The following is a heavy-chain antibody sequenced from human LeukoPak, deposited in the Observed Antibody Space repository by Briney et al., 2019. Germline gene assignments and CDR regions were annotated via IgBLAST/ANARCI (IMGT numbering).Heavy chain of an antibody. CDR1: GGSVSSYY. Sequence: SETLSLTCTVSGGSVSSYYWTWIRQPPGKGLEWIGYIYYSGSTNYNPSLKSRVTISVDTSKNQFSLRLNSVTAADTAVYYCASTTVQYYFDYWGQGTLVTVSS. CDR2: IYYSGST. J-gene: IGHJ4*02. V-gene: IGHV4-59*02. D-gene: IGHD1-1*01. CDR3: ASTTVQYYFDY.